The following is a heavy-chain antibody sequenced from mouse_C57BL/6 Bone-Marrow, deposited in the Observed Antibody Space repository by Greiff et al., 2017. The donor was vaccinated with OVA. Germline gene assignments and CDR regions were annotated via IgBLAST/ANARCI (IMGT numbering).Heavy chain of an antibody. V-gene: IGHV1-19*01. Sequence: EVKLMESGPVLVQPGASVKMSCKASGYTFTDYYMNWVKQSHGKSLEWIGVINPYNGGTSYNQKVKGKATLTVDKSSSTAYMELNSLTSEDSAVYYCARPYGSFWYFDVWGTGTTVTVSS. CDR3: ARPYGSFWYFDV. J-gene: IGHJ1*03. D-gene: IGHD1-1*01. CDR2: INPYNGGT. CDR1: GYTFTDYY.